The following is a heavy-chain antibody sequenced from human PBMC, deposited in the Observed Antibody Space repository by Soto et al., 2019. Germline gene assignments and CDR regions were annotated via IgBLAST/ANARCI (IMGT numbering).Heavy chain of an antibody. CDR1: GFTFSSYA. CDR2: ISYDVINK. D-gene: IGHD2-15*01. J-gene: IGHJ4*02. Sequence: ESGGGVVQPGRSLRLSCAASGFTFSSYAMHWVRQAPGKGLEWVAVISYDVINKYYADSVKGRFTISRDNSKNTLYLQMNSLRAEDTAVYYCARGRPIVVVVAATPKPFDYWGQGTLVTVSS. CDR3: ARGRPIVVVVAATPKPFDY. V-gene: IGHV3-30-3*01.